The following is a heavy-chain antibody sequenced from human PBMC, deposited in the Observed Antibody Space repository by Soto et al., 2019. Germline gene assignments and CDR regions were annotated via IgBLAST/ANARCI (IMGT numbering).Heavy chain of an antibody. J-gene: IGHJ5*02. CDR2: IIPILGIA. D-gene: IGHD3-10*01. Sequence: QVQLVQSGAEVKKPGSSVKVSCKASGDTLSSYTISWVRQAPGQGLEWMGRIIPILGIANYAQKFQGRVTITADKSTSTAYMDLSSLRSEDTAVYYCASNYYGSGSYLGKNWFDPWGQGTLVTVSS. CDR1: GDTLSSYT. CDR3: ASNYYGSGSYLGKNWFDP. V-gene: IGHV1-69*02.